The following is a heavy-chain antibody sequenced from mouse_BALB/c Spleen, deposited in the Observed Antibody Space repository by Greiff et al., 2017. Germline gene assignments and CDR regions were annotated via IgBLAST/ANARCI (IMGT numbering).Heavy chain of an antibody. CDR2: IDPANGNT. Sequence: EVQLQQSGAELVKPGASVKLSCTASGFNIKDTYMHWVKQRPEQGLEWIGRIDPANGNTKYDPKFQGKATITADTSSNTAYLQLSSLTSEDTAVYYCARGGYGNYDYAMDYWGQGTSVTVSS. CDR1: GFNIKDTY. D-gene: IGHD2-10*02. CDR3: ARGGYGNYDYAMDY. V-gene: IGHV14-3*02. J-gene: IGHJ4*01.